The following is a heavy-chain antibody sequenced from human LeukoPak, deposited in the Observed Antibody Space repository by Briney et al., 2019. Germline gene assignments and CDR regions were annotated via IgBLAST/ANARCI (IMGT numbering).Heavy chain of an antibody. V-gene: IGHV3-23*01. CDR1: GFTFSSYA. CDR2: ISGSGGST. J-gene: IGHJ4*02. D-gene: IGHD5-18*01. CDR3: ANGGLGYSYGPPDY. Sequence: SGGSLRLSCAASGFTFSSYAMSWVRQAPGKGLEWVPAISGSGGSTYYADSVKGRFTISRDNSKNTLYLQMNSLRAEDTAVYYCANGGLGYSYGPPDYWGQGTLVTVSS.